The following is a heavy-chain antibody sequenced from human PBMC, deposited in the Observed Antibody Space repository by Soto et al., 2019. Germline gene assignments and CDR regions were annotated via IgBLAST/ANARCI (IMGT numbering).Heavy chain of an antibody. D-gene: IGHD2-21*02. V-gene: IGHV3-9*01. CDR2: ISYYSGSI. J-gene: IGHJ6*02. CDR1: GFSFDDYG. CDR3: AKSTGGTANGMDV. Sequence: DVQLVESGGGLVQPGRSLRLSCAASGFSFDDYGMHWVRQAPGKGLEWVSGISYYSGSIGYADSEKGRFTISRDNAKNSLYLPMNSLSGADTALYYCAKSTGGTANGMDVWGQGTTVTVSS.